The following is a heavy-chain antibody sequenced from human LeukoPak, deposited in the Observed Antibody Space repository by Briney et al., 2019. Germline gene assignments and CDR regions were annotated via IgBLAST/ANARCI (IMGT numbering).Heavy chain of an antibody. D-gene: IGHD6-19*01. J-gene: IGHJ3*02. Sequence: PSETLSLTCTVSGGSISSGSYYWSWIRQPPGKGLEWIGYIYYSGSTNYNPSLKSRVTISVDTSKNQFSLKLSSVTAADTAVYYCARPNTIAVAGVGAFDIWGQGTMVTVSS. V-gene: IGHV4-61*01. CDR3: ARPNTIAVAGVGAFDI. CDR2: IYYSGST. CDR1: GGSISSGSYY.